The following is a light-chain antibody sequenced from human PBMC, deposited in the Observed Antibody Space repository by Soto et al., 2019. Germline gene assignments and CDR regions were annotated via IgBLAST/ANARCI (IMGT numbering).Light chain of an antibody. CDR2: GTS. CDR3: LQHNSYPWT. J-gene: IGKJ1*01. CDR1: ENIFSY. V-gene: IGKV1-17*01. Sequence: DIQMTQSPSTLSASVGDRVTITCRASENIFSYVNWYQQKSGHAPKLLIFGTSSLHSGVPSGFSGSGSGTEFTLTISSLQPEDFASYYCLQHNSYPWTFGQGTKVDIK.